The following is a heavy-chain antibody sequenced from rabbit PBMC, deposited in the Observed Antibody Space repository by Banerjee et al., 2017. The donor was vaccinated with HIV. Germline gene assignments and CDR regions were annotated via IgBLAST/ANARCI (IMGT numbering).Heavy chain of an antibody. CDR3: ARDWGYDDYGDFGKFNL. D-gene: IGHD2-1*01. CDR1: GFSLSSYA. Sequence: QSLEESGGDLVKPGASLTLTCTASGFSLSSYAMNWVRQAPGKGLEWIGYIDPVFGSTYYASWVNGRFTISSHNAQNTVFLQMTSLTASDTATYFCARDWGYDDYGDFGKFNLWGQGTLVTV. V-gene: IGHV1S40*01. CDR2: IDPVFGST. J-gene: IGHJ4*01.